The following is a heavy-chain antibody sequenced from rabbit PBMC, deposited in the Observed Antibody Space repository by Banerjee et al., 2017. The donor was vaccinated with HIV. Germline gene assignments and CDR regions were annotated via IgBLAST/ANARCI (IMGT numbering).Heavy chain of an antibody. CDR3: ARGGYGWTTRLAL. CDR1: GFSFSTSYY. CDR2: IYAGSSGST. Sequence: QSLEESGGDLVKPGASLTLTCTASGFSFSTSYYMCWVRQAPGKGLEWIACIYAGSSGSTHYASWAKGRFTISKTSSTTVTLQMTSLTAADTATYFCARGGYGWTTRLALWGPGTLVTVS. V-gene: IGHV1S40*01. J-gene: IGHJ3*01. D-gene: IGHD6-1*01.